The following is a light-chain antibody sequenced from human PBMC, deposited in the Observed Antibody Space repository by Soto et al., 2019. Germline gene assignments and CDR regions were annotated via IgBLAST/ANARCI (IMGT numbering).Light chain of an antibody. CDR3: QLYDNWPWR. J-gene: IGKJ1*01. Sequence: DIPMTESPSTVFATVGDRVTIHCRASQSVRNWLAWYQQKPGRAPQLLIYDSSTLEPGVPSRFRGSGSGTDFTLTISSLQSEDFAVYYCQLYDNWPWRFGQGTKVDIK. CDR1: QSVRNW. V-gene: IGKV1-5*01. CDR2: DSS.